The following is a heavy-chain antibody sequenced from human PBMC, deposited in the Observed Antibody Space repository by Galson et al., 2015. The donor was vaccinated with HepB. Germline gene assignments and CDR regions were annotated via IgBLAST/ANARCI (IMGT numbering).Heavy chain of an antibody. CDR1: GFTFDDYA. CDR2: ISWNSGSI. CDR3: AKDLTAGANDHDAFDI. Sequence: SLRLSCAASGFTFDDYAMHWVRQAPGKGLEWVSGISWNSGSIGYADSVKGRFTISRDNAKNSLYLQMNSLRAEDTALYYCAKDLTAGANDHDAFDIWGQGTMVTVSS. D-gene: IGHD1-26*01. J-gene: IGHJ3*02. V-gene: IGHV3-9*01.